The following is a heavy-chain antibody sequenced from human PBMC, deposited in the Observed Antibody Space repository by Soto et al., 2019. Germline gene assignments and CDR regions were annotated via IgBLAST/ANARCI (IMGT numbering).Heavy chain of an antibody. J-gene: IGHJ4*02. Sequence: ASVKLSCKASGYTFTSYGISLVRQAPGQGLEWMGWISAYNGNTNYAQKLQGRVTMTTDTSTSTAYMELRSLRSDDTAVYYCARDRDSSGYTLSWGQGTLVTVSS. V-gene: IGHV1-18*01. D-gene: IGHD3-22*01. CDR1: GYTFTSYG. CDR3: ARDRDSSGYTLS. CDR2: ISAYNGNT.